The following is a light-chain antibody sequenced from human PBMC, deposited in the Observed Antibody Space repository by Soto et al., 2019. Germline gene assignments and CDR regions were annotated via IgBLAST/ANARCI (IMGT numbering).Light chain of an antibody. CDR1: SFNIGNDY. Sequence: QSVLAQPPSVSAAPGQKVTISCSGSSFNIGNDYVSWYQQLPETAPKLLIYDNDKRPSGIPDRFSGSKSGTSATLDITGLQTGDEADYYCGTWDTSLSAVVFGGGTQLTVL. J-gene: IGLJ3*02. CDR3: GTWDTSLSAVV. CDR2: DND. V-gene: IGLV1-51*01.